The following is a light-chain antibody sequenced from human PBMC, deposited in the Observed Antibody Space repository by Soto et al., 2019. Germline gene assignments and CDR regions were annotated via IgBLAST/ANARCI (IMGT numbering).Light chain of an antibody. CDR1: SSNIGGST. V-gene: IGLV1-44*01. CDR2: SNN. J-gene: IGLJ3*02. Sequence: QSVLTQPPSASETPGQRVTISCSGSSSNIGGSTVTWYQQLPGTAPKLLIYSNNQRPSGVPDRFSGSKSGTSASLAVSGLQSEDEADYYCATWDGSLNGVVFGGGTQLTVL. CDR3: ATWDGSLNGVV.